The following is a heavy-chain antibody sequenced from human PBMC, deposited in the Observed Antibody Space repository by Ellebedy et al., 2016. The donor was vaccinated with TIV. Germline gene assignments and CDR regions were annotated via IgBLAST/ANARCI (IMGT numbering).Heavy chain of an antibody. CDR3: ARASPITSTIWDALDL. J-gene: IGHJ3*01. D-gene: IGHD5/OR15-5a*01. V-gene: IGHV3-11*01. CDR2: ISNSVSTI. CDR1: GFTLSDYY. Sequence: GGSLRLSXAASGFTLSDYYMSWIRQTPGKGLEGISYISNSVSTIHYSDSVKGRFTISRDNAKNSLYLQMNSLRADDTAVYYCARASPITSTIWDALDLWGQGTMVSVSS.